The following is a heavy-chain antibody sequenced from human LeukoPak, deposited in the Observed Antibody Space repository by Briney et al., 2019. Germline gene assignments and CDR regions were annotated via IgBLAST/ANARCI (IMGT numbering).Heavy chain of an antibody. Sequence: GGSLRLSCAASGFTFSRAWMSWVRQAPGKGLEWVANIKEDGSEDYYADSVKGRFAISKDNAKNSLYLQMNSLRAEDTAMYYCARYRHLGYWGQGTLVTVSS. J-gene: IGHJ4*02. CDR3: ARYRHLGY. CDR1: GFTFSRAW. V-gene: IGHV3-7*01. CDR2: IKEDGSED.